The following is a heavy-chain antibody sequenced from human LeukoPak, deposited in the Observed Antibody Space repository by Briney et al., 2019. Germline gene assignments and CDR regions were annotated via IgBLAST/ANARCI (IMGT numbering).Heavy chain of an antibody. CDR1: GFTFSDYY. CDR3: ARSMVRGVLEPLAY. J-gene: IGHJ4*02. D-gene: IGHD3-10*01. Sequence: GGTLRLSCAASGFTFSDYYMSWIRQAPGKGLEWVSHISGRSRFTRYADSVKGRFTVSRDNARKSLYLQMNSLRAEDAAVYYCARSMVRGVLEPLAYWGQGTLVTVSS. V-gene: IGHV3-11*03. CDR2: ISGRSRFT.